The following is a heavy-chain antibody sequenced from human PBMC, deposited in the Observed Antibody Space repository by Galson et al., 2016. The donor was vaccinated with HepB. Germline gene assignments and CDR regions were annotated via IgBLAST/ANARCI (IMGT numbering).Heavy chain of an antibody. CDR2: TYYRSHWYY. J-gene: IGHJ4*02. D-gene: IGHD1-14*01. Sequence: CAISGDSVSSYTGVWNWIRQSPSRGLEWLGRTYYRSHWYYDYAVAVKTRLVINPDASRNQFSLQLSSVTPDDTAVYWCARDAPGSSYFDYWSQGTLVTVSS. CDR1: GDSVSSYTGV. CDR3: ARDAPGSSYFDY. V-gene: IGHV6-1*01.